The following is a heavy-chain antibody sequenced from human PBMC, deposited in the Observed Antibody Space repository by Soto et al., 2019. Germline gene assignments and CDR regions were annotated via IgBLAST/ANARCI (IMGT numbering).Heavy chain of an antibody. CDR1: GFTFSSYG. Sequence: PGGSLRLSCAASGFTFSSYGMHWVRQAPGKGLEWVAVIWYDGSNKYYADSVKGRFTISRDNSKNTLYLQMNSLRAEDTAVYYCARLTTYYDFWSGYSKGGDWFDPWGQGT. D-gene: IGHD3-3*01. CDR3: ARLTTYYDFWSGYSKGGDWFDP. V-gene: IGHV3-33*01. CDR2: IWYDGSNK. J-gene: IGHJ5*02.